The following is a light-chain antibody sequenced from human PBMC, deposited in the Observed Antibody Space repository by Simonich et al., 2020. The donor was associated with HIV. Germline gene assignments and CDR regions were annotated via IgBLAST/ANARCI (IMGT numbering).Light chain of an antibody. Sequence: DIQMNQSPSTLSASVGDRVTITCRASQSISRWLAGYQQKPGKAPKLLIYKASSLESGVPTRFSGSGSGTEFTLTISSLQPDDFATYYCQQYNSYSWTFGQGTKVEIK. CDR3: QQYNSYSWT. CDR2: KAS. V-gene: IGKV1-5*03. J-gene: IGKJ1*01. CDR1: QSISRW.